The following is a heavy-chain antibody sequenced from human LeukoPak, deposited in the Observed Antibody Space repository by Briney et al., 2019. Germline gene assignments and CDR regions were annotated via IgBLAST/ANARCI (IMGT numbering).Heavy chain of an antibody. J-gene: IGHJ4*02. V-gene: IGHV3-21*01. CDR1: GFTFSSYS. CDR3: AREMAVAGTLDY. D-gene: IGHD6-19*01. CDR2: ISSSRSNI. Sequence: GGSLRLSCAASGFTFSSYSMNWVRQAPGKGLEWVSCISSSRSNIYYADSVKGGFTISRDNASNSLYLQMTSLRAEDTAVYYCAREMAVAGTLDYWGQGTLVTVSS.